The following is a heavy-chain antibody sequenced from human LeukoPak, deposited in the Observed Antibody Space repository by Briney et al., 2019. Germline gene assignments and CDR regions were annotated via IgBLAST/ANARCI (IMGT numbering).Heavy chain of an antibody. CDR2: ISYDGSNK. D-gene: IGHD3-9*01. Sequence: GGSLRLSCAASGFTFSSYAMHWVRQAPGKGLEWVAVISYDGSNKYYADSVKGRFTISRDNSKDTLYLQMNSLRAEDTAVYYCAREHYDIFTGYYPSFDYWGQGTLVTVSS. CDR3: AREHYDIFTGYYPSFDY. CDR1: GFTFSSYA. V-gene: IGHV3-30*01. J-gene: IGHJ4*02.